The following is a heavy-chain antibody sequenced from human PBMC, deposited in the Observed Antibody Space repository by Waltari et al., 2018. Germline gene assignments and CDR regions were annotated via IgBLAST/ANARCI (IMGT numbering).Heavy chain of an antibody. CDR1: GFTFSSYA. D-gene: IGHD3-10*01. V-gene: IGHV3-30-3*01. CDR2: ISYDGSNK. CDR3: ATFSMD. J-gene: IGHJ4*02. Sequence: QVQLVESGGGVVQPGRSLRLSCAASGFTFSSYAMHWVRQAPGKGLEWVAVISYDGSNKYYADSVKGRFTISRDNAKNSLYLQMNSLRAEDTAVYYCATFSMDWGQGTLVTVSS.